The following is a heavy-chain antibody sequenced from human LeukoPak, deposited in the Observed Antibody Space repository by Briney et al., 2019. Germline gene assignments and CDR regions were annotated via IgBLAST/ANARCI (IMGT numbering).Heavy chain of an antibody. V-gene: IGHV4-59*08. CDR2: ISYSGST. Sequence: SETLSLTCTVSGGSISNYFWNWIRQPPGKGLQWIGYISYSGSTNYNPSLKSPVTISLDTSKSQLSLKLSSVTAADTAVYYCARGERRWLQFGNWGQGTLVTVSS. CDR3: ARGERRWLQFGN. J-gene: IGHJ4*02. D-gene: IGHD5-24*01. CDR1: GGSISNYF.